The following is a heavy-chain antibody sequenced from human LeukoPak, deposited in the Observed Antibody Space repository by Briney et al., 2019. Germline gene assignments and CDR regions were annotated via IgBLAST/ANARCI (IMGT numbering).Heavy chain of an antibody. CDR2: INPSGGTT. D-gene: IGHD3-22*01. CDR1: GYTFTNYH. J-gene: IGHJ6*02. Sequence: ASVKVSCKASGYTFTNYHMHWVRQAPGQGLEWMGLINPSGGTTSYSQKFQGRVTMTRDTSTSTVYMELSSLRSEDTAVYYCARDLGDSSGYRSYYYGMDVWGQGTTVTVSS. CDR3: ARDLGDSSGYRSYYYGMDV. V-gene: IGHV1-46*01.